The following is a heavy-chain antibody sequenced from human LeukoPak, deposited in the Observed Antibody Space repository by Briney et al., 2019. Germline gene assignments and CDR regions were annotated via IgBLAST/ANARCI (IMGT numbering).Heavy chain of an antibody. V-gene: IGHV3-30*03. CDR2: ISYDGSNK. J-gene: IGHJ4*02. D-gene: IGHD3-3*01. CDR3: ARPYYDFWSGTTPTPDY. CDR1: GFTFSSYG. Sequence: GGSLRLSCAASGFTFSSYGMHWVRQAPGKGLEWVAVISYDGSNKYYADSVKGRFTISRDNSKNTLYLQMNSLRAEDTAVYYCARPYYDFWSGTTPTPDYWGQGTLVTVSS.